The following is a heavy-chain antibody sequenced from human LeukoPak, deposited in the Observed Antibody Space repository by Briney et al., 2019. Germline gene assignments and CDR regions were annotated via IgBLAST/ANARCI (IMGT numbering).Heavy chain of an antibody. V-gene: IGHV3-53*01. CDR3: ARATLDN. Sequence: GGSLRLSRAASGFTVGSTYISWVRQAPGKGLEWVSVIYSGGSTKYADSVKARFTISRDNSKNTVYLQMNNLRAEDTAVYYCARATLDNWGQGTLVTVSS. CDR2: IYSGGST. CDR1: GFTVGSTY. J-gene: IGHJ4*02.